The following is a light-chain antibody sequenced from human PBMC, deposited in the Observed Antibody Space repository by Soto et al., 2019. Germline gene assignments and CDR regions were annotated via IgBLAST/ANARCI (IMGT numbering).Light chain of an antibody. Sequence: EIVLTQSPGTLSLSPGERAALSCRASQSVSNNYLAWYQQKPGQAPRLLIFDASGRATGIPERFSGGGSGTDFTLTISRLEPEDFAGYYCQQYSSSPLTFGGGTKVEI. J-gene: IGKJ4*01. CDR3: QQYSSSPLT. CDR2: DAS. V-gene: IGKV3-20*01. CDR1: QSVSNNY.